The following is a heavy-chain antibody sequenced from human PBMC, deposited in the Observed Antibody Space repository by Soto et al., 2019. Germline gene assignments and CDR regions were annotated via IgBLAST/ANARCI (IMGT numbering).Heavy chain of an antibody. CDR1: GGSFSGYY. D-gene: IGHD2-15*01. V-gene: IGHV4-34*01. Sequence: SETLSLTCAVYGGSFSGYYWSWIRQPPGKGLEWIGEINHRGSTNYNPSLKSRVTITADRSKNQFSLRLSSVTAADTAVYFCARNYCSGGTCYLFFDYWGQGDLVTVSS. CDR2: INHRGST. J-gene: IGHJ4*02. CDR3: ARNYCSGGTCYLFFDY.